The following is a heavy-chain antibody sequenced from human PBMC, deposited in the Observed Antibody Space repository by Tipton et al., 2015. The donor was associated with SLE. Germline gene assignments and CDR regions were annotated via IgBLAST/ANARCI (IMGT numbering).Heavy chain of an antibody. CDR3: AVSRAASGVYKRQPLTLASAVYASPTSPKVFD. D-gene: IGHD2/OR15-2a*01. J-gene: IGHJ2*01. Sequence: TLSLTCSVSASSVTSTSHYWGFIRQSHGKGLEGIATVSYSGSTFSNPSLRGRVATSSDTSGNQFSLTLRSVTAADTAVYYCAVSRAASGVYKRQPLTLASAVYASPTSPKVFD. CDR2: VSYSGST. CDR1: ASSVTSTSHY. V-gene: IGHV4-39*07.